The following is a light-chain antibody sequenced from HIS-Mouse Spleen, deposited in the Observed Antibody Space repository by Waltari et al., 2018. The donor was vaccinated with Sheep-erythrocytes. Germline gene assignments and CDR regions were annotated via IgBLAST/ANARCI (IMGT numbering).Light chain of an antibody. CDR3: CSYAGSYTFV. Sequence: QSALTQPRSVSGSPGQSVTISCTGTSSDVGGYNYVSWYQQHPGKAPKLMIYDVSKRTSGVPDRVSGSKSGNTASLTISGLQADDEADYYCCSYAGSYTFVFGTGTKVTVL. CDR1: SSDVGGYNY. CDR2: DVS. J-gene: IGLJ1*01. V-gene: IGLV2-11*01.